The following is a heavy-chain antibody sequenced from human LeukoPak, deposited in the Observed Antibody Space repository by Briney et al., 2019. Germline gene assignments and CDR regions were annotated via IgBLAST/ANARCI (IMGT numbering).Heavy chain of an antibody. CDR3: TTMGVRGVP. CDR1: GFTFSDYY. D-gene: IGHD3-10*01. Sequence: GGSLRLSCAASGFTFSDYYMSWIRQAPGKGLEWVGRIKSNSDGGTTDYPAPVKGRFTISRDDSKSTLYLQMNSLKTEDTAVYYCTTMGVRGVPWGQGTLVTVSS. V-gene: IGHV3-15*01. CDR2: IKSNSDGGTT. J-gene: IGHJ5*02.